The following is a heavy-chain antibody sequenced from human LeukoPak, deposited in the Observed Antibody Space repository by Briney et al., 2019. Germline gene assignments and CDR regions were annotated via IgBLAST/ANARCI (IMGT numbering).Heavy chain of an antibody. Sequence: TXXGGSIXSGXXYWSWIRQPPGXXLXXIVYIYYSGSTYYNPSLKSRVTISVDTSKNQFSLKLSSVTAADTAVYYCARVMATFYYYYMDVWGKGTTVTVSS. CDR3: ARVMATFYYYYMDV. D-gene: IGHD5-12*01. CDR1: GGSIXSGXXY. V-gene: IGHV4-30-4*08. CDR2: IYYSGST. J-gene: IGHJ6*03.